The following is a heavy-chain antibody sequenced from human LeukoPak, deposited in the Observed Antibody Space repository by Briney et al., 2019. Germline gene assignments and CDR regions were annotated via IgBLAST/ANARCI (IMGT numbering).Heavy chain of an antibody. CDR3: AREPGIGYAFDI. J-gene: IGHJ3*02. V-gene: IGHV3-7*01. CDR2: IKQDGSEK. CDR1: GFTFTDSW. D-gene: IGHD3-10*01. Sequence: AGGSLRLSCVVSGFTFTDSWMTWARQAPGKGLEWVANIKQDGSEKHYVDSVKGRFTISRDNAKNSLYLQMNSLRAEDTAVYYCAREPGIGYAFDIWGQGTVVAVSS.